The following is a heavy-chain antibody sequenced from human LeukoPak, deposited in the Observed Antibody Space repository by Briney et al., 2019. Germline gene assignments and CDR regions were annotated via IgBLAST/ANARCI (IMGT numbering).Heavy chain of an antibody. D-gene: IGHD5-18*01. CDR3: AKESLRGHSYGFDN. CDR2: ISASGDTT. J-gene: IGHJ4*02. CDR1: GFTFASYA. Sequence: GSLRLSCAASGFTFASYAMSWVRQAPGKGLEWVSAISASGDTTYYADSVRGRFTISRDNSKNTLYLQMNSLRAGDTALYYCAKESLRGHSYGFDNWGQGTLVTVSS. V-gene: IGHV3-23*01.